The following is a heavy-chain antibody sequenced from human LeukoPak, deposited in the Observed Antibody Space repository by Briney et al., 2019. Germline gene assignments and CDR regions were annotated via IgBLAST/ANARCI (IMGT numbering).Heavy chain of an antibody. CDR2: INSDGRNT. CDR1: GFTFSSFW. J-gene: IGHJ4*02. CDR3: GRWGVEAGIDD. D-gene: IGHD6-13*01. Sequence: GGSLRLSCAASGFTFSSFWTHWVRQVPGKGLVWLARINSDGRNTNYADSVKGRFTISRDNAKNTLYLQMNSLRAEDTAVYYCGRWGVEAGIDDWGQGTLVIVSS. V-gene: IGHV3-74*01.